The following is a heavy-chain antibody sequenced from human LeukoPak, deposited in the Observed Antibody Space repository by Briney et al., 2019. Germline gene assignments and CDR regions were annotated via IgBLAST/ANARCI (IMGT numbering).Heavy chain of an antibody. CDR3: ARDQGDNSYGYYAIWYAFDV. J-gene: IGHJ3*01. D-gene: IGHD5-18*01. CDR1: GGTVNNYA. V-gene: IGHV1-69*04. CDR2: VVPILGIA. Sequence: SVKVSCKASGGTVNNYAISWVRQAPGQGLEWMGRVVPILGIANYAQEFQGRLIITADKATSSAYMELISLGSEDTAVYYCARDQGDNSYGYYAIWYAFDVWGQGTMVTVSS.